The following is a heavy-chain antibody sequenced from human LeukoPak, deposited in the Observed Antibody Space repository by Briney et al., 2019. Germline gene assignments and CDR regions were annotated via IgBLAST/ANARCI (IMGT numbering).Heavy chain of an antibody. CDR2: IYYSGST. V-gene: IGHV4-59*01. Sequence: PSETLSLTCTVSGGSISSYYWSWIRQPPGKGLEWIGYIYYSGSTNYNPSLKSRVTISVDTSKNQFSLKLSSVTAADTAVYYCARVGGYSNWFDPWGQGTVVTVSS. D-gene: IGHD5-12*01. CDR3: ARVGGYSNWFDP. J-gene: IGHJ5*02. CDR1: GGSISSYY.